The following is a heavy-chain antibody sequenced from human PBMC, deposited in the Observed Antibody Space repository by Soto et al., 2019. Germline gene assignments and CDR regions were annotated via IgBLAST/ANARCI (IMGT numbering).Heavy chain of an antibody. CDR2: INHSGST. CDR3: ATSEGTSDLYYYMDV. J-gene: IGHJ6*03. D-gene: IGHD3-10*01. Sequence: SETLSLTCAVYGGSFSGYYWSWIRQPPGKGLEWIGEINHSGSTNYNPSLKSRVTISVDTSKNQFSLKLSSVTAADTAVYYCATSEGTSDLYYYMDVWGKGTTVTVSS. V-gene: IGHV4-34*01. CDR1: GGSFSGYY.